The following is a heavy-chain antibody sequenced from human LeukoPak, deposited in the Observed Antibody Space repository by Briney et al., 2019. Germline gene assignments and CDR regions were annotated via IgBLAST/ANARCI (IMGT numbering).Heavy chain of an antibody. Sequence: GASVKVSCKVSGYTLTELSMHWVRQAPGQGLEWMGWINPNSGGTNYAQKFQGWVTMTRDTSISTAYMELSRLRSDDTAVYYCARDLEEGAFDYWGQGTLVTVSS. CDR2: INPNSGGT. CDR1: GYTLTELS. D-gene: IGHD1-26*01. J-gene: IGHJ4*02. CDR3: ARDLEEGAFDY. V-gene: IGHV1-2*04.